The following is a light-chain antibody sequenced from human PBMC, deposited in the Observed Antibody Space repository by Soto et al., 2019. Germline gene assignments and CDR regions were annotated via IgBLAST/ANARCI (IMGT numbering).Light chain of an antibody. CDR3: QQYGSSSELT. Sequence: EIVLTQSPGTLSLSPGERATLSCRASQSVSSSYLAWYQQKPGQAPRLLIYGASSRATGIPDRFSGSGSGTELTLTISRLEPEVFALYYCQQYGSSSELTFGGGTKVEIK. CDR2: GAS. V-gene: IGKV3-20*01. J-gene: IGKJ4*01. CDR1: QSVSSSY.